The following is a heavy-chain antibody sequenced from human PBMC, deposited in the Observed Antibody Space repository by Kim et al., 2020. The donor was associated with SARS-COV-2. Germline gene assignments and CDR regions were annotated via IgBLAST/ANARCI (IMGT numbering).Heavy chain of an antibody. V-gene: IGHV3-7*01. J-gene: IGHJ6*03. CDR1: GFTLSSYW. CDR2: IKQDGSEK. Sequence: GGSLRLSCAASGFTLSSYWMSWVRQAPGKGLEWVANIKQDGSEKYYVDSVKGRFTISRDNAKNSLYLQMNSLRAEDTAVYYCARDVSRELLYYYYYYMDVWGKGTTVTVSS. CDR3: ARDVSRELLYYYYYYMDV. D-gene: IGHD1-26*01.